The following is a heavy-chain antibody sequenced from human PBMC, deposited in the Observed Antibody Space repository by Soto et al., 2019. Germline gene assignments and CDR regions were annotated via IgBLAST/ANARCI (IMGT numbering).Heavy chain of an antibody. V-gene: IGHV4-39*01. Sequence: SETLSLTCTVSGGSISSSSYYWGWIRQPPGKGLEWIGSIYYSGSTYYNPSLKSRVTISVDTSRNQFSLKLSSVTAADTAVYYCARRPHQIAARPFDYWGQGTLVTVSS. J-gene: IGHJ4*02. D-gene: IGHD6-6*01. CDR3: ARRPHQIAARPFDY. CDR1: GGSISSSSYY. CDR2: IYYSGST.